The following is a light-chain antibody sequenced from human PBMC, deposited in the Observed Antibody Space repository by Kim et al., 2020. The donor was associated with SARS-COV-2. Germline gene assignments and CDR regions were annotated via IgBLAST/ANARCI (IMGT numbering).Light chain of an antibody. J-gene: IGKJ4*01. CDR3: QQSYSTPLT. Sequence: ASVGDRVTITCRARQSISSYLNWYQQKPGKAPKVLIYAASTLQTGVPSRFSGSGSGTDFTLTISSLQPEDFATYYCQQSYSTPLTFGGGTKVDIK. CDR2: AAS. V-gene: IGKV1-39*01. CDR1: QSISSY.